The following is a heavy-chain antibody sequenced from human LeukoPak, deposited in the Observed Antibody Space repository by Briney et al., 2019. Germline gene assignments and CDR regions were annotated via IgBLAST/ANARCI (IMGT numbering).Heavy chain of an antibody. J-gene: IGHJ4*02. CDR3: TRDRKLSSSSGDY. CDR2: IRSKAYGGTT. V-gene: IGHV3-49*04. Sequence: PGGSLRLSCTASGFTFGDYAMSWVRQAPGKGLEWVGFIRSKAYGGTTEYAASVKGRFTISRDDSKSIAYLQMNSLKTEDTAVYYCTRDRKLSSSSGDYWGQGTLVTVSS. CDR1: GFTFGDYA. D-gene: IGHD6-6*01.